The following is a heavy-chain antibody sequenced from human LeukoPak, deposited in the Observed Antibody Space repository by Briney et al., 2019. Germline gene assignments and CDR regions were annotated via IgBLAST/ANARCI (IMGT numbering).Heavy chain of an antibody. J-gene: IGHJ4*02. CDR1: GYTFTGYY. CDR3: ESGLGNHGIVVALTLFDY. V-gene: IGHV1-2*02. CDR2: INPISGGT. Sequence: ASVKVSCKASGYTFTGYYMHSVRQAPAQRLEWMGWINPISGGTNSAQTLRGGATKNRKRSISTPHSEPSRRRSNATPGYYCESGLGNHGIVVALTLFDYWGQGALVTVSS. D-gene: IGHD6-19*01.